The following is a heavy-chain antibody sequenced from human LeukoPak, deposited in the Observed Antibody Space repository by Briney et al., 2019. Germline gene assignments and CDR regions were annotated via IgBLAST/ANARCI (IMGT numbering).Heavy chain of an antibody. D-gene: IGHD3-10*01. Sequence: GGSLRLSCVASGLSFGNYWMDWVRQAPGKGLEWVGNIKQDGSGKYYVDSVKGRFTVSRDNAKNSLYLQVSSLRAEDTAVYYCARGGSFVEYWGQGTLVIVSS. V-gene: IGHV3-7*01. CDR1: GLSFGNYW. CDR2: IKQDGSGK. J-gene: IGHJ4*02. CDR3: ARGGSFVEY.